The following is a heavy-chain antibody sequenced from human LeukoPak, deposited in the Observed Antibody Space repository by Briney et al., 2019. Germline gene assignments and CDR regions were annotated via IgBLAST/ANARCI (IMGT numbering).Heavy chain of an antibody. Sequence: GSLRLSCAASGFTFSSYWMSWVRQAPGKGLEWVANIKQDGSEKYYVDSVKGRFTISRDNSKNTVYLQMNSLTAEDTAVYYCAKYGRSTWFYLDSWGQGTLVTVSS. CDR3: AKYGRSTWFYLDS. CDR1: GFTFSSYW. CDR2: IKQDGSEK. D-gene: IGHD6-13*01. V-gene: IGHV3-7*03. J-gene: IGHJ4*02.